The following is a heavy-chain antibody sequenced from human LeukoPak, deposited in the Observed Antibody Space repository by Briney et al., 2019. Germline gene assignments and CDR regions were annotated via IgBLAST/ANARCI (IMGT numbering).Heavy chain of an antibody. CDR2: ISSSGSTL. CDR3: ARSDYSNWNFDY. D-gene: IGHD4-11*01. CDR1: GFTFSSYE. J-gene: IGHJ4*02. V-gene: IGHV3-48*03. Sequence: HSGGSLRLSCAASGFTFSSYEMNWVRQAPGKGLEWVSYISSSGSTLYYADSVKGRFTISRDNAKKSLYLQMNSLRAEDTAVYYCARSDYSNWNFDYWGQGTLVTVSS.